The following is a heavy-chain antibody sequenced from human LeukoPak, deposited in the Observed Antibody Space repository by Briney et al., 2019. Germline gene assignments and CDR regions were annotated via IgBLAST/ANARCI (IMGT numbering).Heavy chain of an antibody. V-gene: IGHV4-39*01. CDR2: IYYSGST. D-gene: IGHD6-19*01. CDR1: GGSISSSSYY. CDR3: ASLFPQWPSPSY. J-gene: IGHJ4*02. Sequence: PSETLSLTCTVSGGSISSSSYYWGWIRQPPGKGLEWIGSIYYSGSTYYNPSLKSRVTISVDTSKNQFSLKLSSVTAADTAVYYCASLFPQWPSPSYWGQGTLVTVSS.